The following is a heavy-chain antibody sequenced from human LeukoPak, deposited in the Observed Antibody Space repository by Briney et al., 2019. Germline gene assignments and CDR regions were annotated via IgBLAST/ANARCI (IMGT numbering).Heavy chain of an antibody. J-gene: IGHJ1*01. CDR3: AKDVAAAPVGYFQH. CDR2: ISWNSGSI. V-gene: IGHV3-9*03. CDR1: GFTFDDYA. Sequence: HPGGSLRLSCAASGFTFDDYAMHWVRRAPGKGLEWVSGISWNSGSIGYADSVKGRFTISRDNAKNSLYLQMNRLRAEDMALYYCAKDVAAAPVGYFQHWGQGTLVTVSS. D-gene: IGHD6-13*01.